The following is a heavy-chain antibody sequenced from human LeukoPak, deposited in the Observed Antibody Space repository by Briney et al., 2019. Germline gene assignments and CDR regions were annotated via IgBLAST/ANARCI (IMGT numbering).Heavy chain of an antibody. V-gene: IGHV3-11*01. CDR1: GFTFSDYY. J-gene: IGHJ3*02. CDR2: ISSGSTI. D-gene: IGHD5-18*01. CDR3: ARILIYGYASFDI. Sequence: GGSLRLSCAASGFTFSDYYMSWIRQAPGKGLEWVSYISSGSTIYYADSVKGRFTISRDNAKNSLYLQMNSLRAEDTAVYYCARILIYGYASFDIWGQGTMVTVSS.